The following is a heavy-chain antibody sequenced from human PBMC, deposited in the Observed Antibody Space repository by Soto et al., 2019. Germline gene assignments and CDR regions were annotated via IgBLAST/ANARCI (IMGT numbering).Heavy chain of an antibody. V-gene: IGHV1-69*12. CDR3: ARDRGPSSGYYPYWFDP. CDR2: IIPIFGTA. Sequence: VQLVQSGAEVKKPGSSVKVSCKASGGTFSSYAITWVRQAPGQGLEWMGGIIPIFGTANYAQKFQARVTITADEPTSTAYMELSSLRSEDTAVYYCARDRGPSSGYYPYWFDPWGQGTLVTVSS. CDR1: GGTFSSYA. J-gene: IGHJ5*02. D-gene: IGHD3-22*01.